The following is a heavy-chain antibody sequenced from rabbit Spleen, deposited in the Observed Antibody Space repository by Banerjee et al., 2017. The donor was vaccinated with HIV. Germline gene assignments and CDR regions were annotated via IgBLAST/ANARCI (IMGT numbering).Heavy chain of an antibody. V-gene: IGHV1S45*01. CDR1: GFDFNMYN. D-gene: IGHD1-1*01. J-gene: IGHJ4*01. Sequence: QEQLVESGGGLVKPEGSLTLTCKASGFDFNMYNFCWVRQAPGKGLEWIGCIYSGDGGTYYANWAKGRFTVSKISSTTVTLQMTSLTAADTAMYFCARDWARDTWYDFNLWGPGTLVTVS. CDR3: ARDWARDTWYDFNL. CDR2: IYSGDGGT.